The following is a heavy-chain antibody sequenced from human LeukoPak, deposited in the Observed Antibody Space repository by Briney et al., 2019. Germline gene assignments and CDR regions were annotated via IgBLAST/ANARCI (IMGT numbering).Heavy chain of an antibody. J-gene: IGHJ4*02. CDR2: IYPGDSDT. D-gene: IGHD3-9*01. V-gene: IGHV5-51*01. Sequence: PGASLKISCKGSGSSFTSYWIGWVRQLPGKGLEWMGIIYPGDSDTSYSPSFQGQVTISADKSISTAYLQWSSLKASDTAMYYRARTSYEILTGYYPLDYWGQGTLVTVSS. CDR1: GSSFTSYW. CDR3: ARTSYEILTGYYPLDY.